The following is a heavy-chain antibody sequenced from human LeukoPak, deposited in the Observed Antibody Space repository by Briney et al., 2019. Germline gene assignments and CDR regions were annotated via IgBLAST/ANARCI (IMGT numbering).Heavy chain of an antibody. D-gene: IGHD5-18*01. Sequence: SETLSLTCTVSGGSISSGGFYWSWIRQHPGKDLEWLGYIYCSGTTYYNPSLKSRFTFSVDTSKNQFSLKLNPVTAADTALYYCARGTTDGYSYGRFDYWGQGTLVTVSS. J-gene: IGHJ4*02. CDR3: ARGTTDGYSYGRFDY. V-gene: IGHV4-31*03. CDR1: GGSISSGGFY. CDR2: IYCSGTT.